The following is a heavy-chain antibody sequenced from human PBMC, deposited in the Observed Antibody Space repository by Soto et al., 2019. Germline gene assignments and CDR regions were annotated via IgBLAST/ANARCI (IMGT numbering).Heavy chain of an antibody. CDR1: GFTFSSYA. J-gene: IGHJ6*03. CDR2: ISSSGSTI. D-gene: IGHD1-1*01. CDR3: ARDGATTGTTLGRIFSYYYMDV. Sequence: GGSLRLSCAASGFTFSSYAMSWVRQAPGKGLEWVSYISSSGSTIYYADSVKGRFTISRDNAKNSLYLQMNSLRAEDTAVYYCARDGATTGTTLGRIFSYYYMDVWGKGTTVTVSS. V-gene: IGHV3-48*04.